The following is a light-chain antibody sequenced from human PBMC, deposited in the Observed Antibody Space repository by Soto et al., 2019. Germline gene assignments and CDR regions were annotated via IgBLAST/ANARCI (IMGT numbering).Light chain of an antibody. CDR3: SSYADNTIFV. Sequence: SVLTQPPSASGSPGQSVTISCTGTTRDVGFYNYVSWYQQHPGKAPKLIIYEAKKRPSGVPDRFSGSKSGNTASLTVSGLQAEDEADYYCSSYADNTIFVFGTGTKVTVL. J-gene: IGLJ1*01. CDR2: EAK. CDR1: TRDVGFYNY. V-gene: IGLV2-8*01.